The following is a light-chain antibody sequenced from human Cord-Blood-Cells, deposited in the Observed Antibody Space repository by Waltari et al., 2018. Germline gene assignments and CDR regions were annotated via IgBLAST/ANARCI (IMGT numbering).Light chain of an antibody. CDR2: DVS. J-gene: IGLJ2*01. Sequence: QSALTQPRSVSGSPGQSVTISCTGTSSDVGGYNYVSWYHHHPGKAPTPMIYDVSKRPSWVPDRFSGSKSGNTASLTISGLQAEDEADYYCCSYAGTYTSDVVFGGGTKLTVL. V-gene: IGLV2-11*01. CDR1: SSDVGGYNY. CDR3: CSYAGTYTSDVV.